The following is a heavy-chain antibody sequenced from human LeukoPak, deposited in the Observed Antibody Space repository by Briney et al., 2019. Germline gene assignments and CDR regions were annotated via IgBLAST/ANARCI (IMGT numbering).Heavy chain of an antibody. D-gene: IGHD6-19*01. CDR3: ARDSSGWYYGNWFDP. V-gene: IGHV7-4-1*02. CDR1: GCTFTSYA. Sequence: GASVKVSCKASGCTFTSYAMNWVRQAPGQGLEWMGWINTNTGNPTYAQGFTGRFVFSLDTSVSTAYLQISSLKAEDTAVYYCARDSSGWYYGNWFDPWGQGTLVTVSS. J-gene: IGHJ5*02. CDR2: INTNTGNP.